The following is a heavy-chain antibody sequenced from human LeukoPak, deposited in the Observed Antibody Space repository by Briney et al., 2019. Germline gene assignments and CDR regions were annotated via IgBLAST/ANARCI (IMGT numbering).Heavy chain of an antibody. CDR1: GGSVSSSSYY. CDR2: IYYSGST. J-gene: IGHJ4*02. Sequence: SETLSLTCTVSGGSVSSSSYYWGWIRQPPGKGLEWIGSIYYSGSTYYNPSLKSRVTISVDTSKNQFSLKLSSVTAADTAVYYCVGVFWSGLIGGYYFDYWGQGTLVTVSS. D-gene: IGHD3-3*01. CDR3: VGVFWSGLIGGYYFDY. V-gene: IGHV4-39*01.